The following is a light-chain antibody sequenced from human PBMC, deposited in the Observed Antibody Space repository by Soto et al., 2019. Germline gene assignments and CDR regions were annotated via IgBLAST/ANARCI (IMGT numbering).Light chain of an antibody. CDR2: DIS. V-gene: IGKV3-11*01. CDR3: QHRANWPWT. CDR1: QSFSTY. J-gene: IGKJ1*01. Sequence: EVVVTQSPATLTLSNGERATLSCRASQSFSTYLACYQLKSGQPPRLLIYDISHRANGIPARFSGSGSGTDFTLTISSLEPEDFALYFCQHRANWPWTFGQGTKVDI.